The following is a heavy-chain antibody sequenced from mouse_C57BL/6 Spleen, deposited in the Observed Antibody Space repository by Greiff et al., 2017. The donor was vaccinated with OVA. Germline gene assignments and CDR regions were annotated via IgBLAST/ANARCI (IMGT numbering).Heavy chain of an antibody. D-gene: IGHD2-2*01. J-gene: IGHJ2*01. V-gene: IGHV1-69*01. CDR2: IDPSDSYT. Sequence: QVQLQQPGAELVMPGASVKLSCKASGYTFTSYWMHWVKQRPGQGLEWIGEIDPSDSYTNYNQKFKGKSTLTVDKSSSTAYMQLSSLTSEDSAVYYCARGGLQRNFDYWGQGTTLTVSS. CDR3: ARGGLQRNFDY. CDR1: GYTFTSYW.